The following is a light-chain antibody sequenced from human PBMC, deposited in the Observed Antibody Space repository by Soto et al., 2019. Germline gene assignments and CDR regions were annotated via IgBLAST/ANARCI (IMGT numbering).Light chain of an antibody. V-gene: IGLV2-23*01. CDR1: SSDVGSSNL. Sequence: QSALAQPASVSGSPGQSITISCTGTSSDVGSSNLVSWYQQHPDKAPKLIIYEGSKRPSGVSNRFSGSKSGNTASLTISGLQAEDEADYYCSSYAGRYTLLFGGGTKLTVL. CDR3: SSYAGRYTLL. CDR2: EGS. J-gene: IGLJ2*01.